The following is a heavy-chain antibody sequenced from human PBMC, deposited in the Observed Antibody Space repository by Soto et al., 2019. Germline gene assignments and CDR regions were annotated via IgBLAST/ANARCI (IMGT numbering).Heavy chain of an antibody. Sequence: QVQLVESGGDVVQPGTSLRLSCAASGFTFSGYGMHWVRQAPGRGLDWVAVVSNDGTVQHYADSVKGRFTISRDNSKNMLYLQINSLSADDTAVYYCAKDVHSSGWGTYFKDWGQGTLVTVSS. CDR2: VSNDGTVQ. D-gene: IGHD6-19*01. J-gene: IGHJ4*02. V-gene: IGHV3-30*18. CDR1: GFTFSGYG. CDR3: AKDVHSSGWGTYFKD.